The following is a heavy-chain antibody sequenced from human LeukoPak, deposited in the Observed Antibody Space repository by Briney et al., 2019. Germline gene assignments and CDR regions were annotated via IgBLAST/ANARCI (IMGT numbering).Heavy chain of an antibody. CDR2: ISGSGGST. CDR1: GVTFSSYA. V-gene: IGHV3-23*01. Sequence: PGGALRLSCAASGVTFSSYAMSWVRQAPGKGLEWVSAISGSGGSTYYADSVKGRFTISRDNSKNTLYLQMNSLRAEDTAVYYCAKDRGSYYAEYFQHWGQGTLVTVSS. CDR3: AKDRGSYYAEYFQH. J-gene: IGHJ1*01. D-gene: IGHD1-26*01.